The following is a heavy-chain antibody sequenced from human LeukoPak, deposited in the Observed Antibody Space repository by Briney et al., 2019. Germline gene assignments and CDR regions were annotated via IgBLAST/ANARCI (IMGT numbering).Heavy chain of an antibody. CDR1: GFTFSNAC. V-gene: IGHV3-15*01. J-gene: IGHJ4*02. CDR3: TAGTGRSAFDY. Sequence: PGGSLRLSCAASGFTFSNACKSWVRQAPGKGLEWVGRIKRKGDDGTIDYAAPVKGKLTISRDDSKNTLYLQMNSLKSEDTAVYYCTAGTGRSAFDYWGQGTLVTVSS. D-gene: IGHD3/OR15-3a*01. CDR2: IKRKGDDGTI.